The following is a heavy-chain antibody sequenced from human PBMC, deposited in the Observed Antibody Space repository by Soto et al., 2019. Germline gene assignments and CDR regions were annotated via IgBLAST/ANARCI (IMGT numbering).Heavy chain of an antibody. CDR2: IIPIFGTA. D-gene: IGHD3-10*01. V-gene: IGHV1-69*13. Sequence: SVTVSCKASVGTFSSYAISWVRQAPGQGLEWMGGIIPIFGTANYAQKFQGRVTITADESTSTAYMELSSLRSEDTAVYYCASLYITMVRPIDVWGQGTTVTVSS. J-gene: IGHJ6*02. CDR1: VGTFSSYA. CDR3: ASLYITMVRPIDV.